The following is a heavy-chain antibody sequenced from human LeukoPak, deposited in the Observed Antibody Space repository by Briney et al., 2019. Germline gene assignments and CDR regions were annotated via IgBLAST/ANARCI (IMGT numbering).Heavy chain of an antibody. V-gene: IGHV5-51*01. CDR2: IYPGDSDT. D-gene: IGHD6-19*01. CDR3: ARQAYRYSSGWYRDWFDP. J-gene: IGHJ5*02. Sequence: GESLKISCKGSGYSFTSYWIGWVRQMPGKGLEWMGIIYPGDSDTRYSPSFQGQVTISADKSISTAYLQWSSLKASDTAMYYCARQAYRYSSGWYRDWFDPWGQGTLVTVSS. CDR1: GYSFTSYW.